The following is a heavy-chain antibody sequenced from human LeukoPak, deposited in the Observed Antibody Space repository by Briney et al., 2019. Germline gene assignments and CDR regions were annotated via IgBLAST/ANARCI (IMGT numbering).Heavy chain of an antibody. J-gene: IGHJ5*02. D-gene: IGHD3-10*01. CDR2: ISSSGSTI. Sequence: GGSQRLSCAASGFTFSDYYMSWIRQAPGKGLEWVSYISSSGSTIYYADSVKGRFTISRDNAKNSLYLQMNSLRAEDTAVYYCARGRVRGVMMFDPWGQGTLVTVSS. V-gene: IGHV3-11*04. CDR3: ARGRVRGVMMFDP. CDR1: GFTFSDYY.